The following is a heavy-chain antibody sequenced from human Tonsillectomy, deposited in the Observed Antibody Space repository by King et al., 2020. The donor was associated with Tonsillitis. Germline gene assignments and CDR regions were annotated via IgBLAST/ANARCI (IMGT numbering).Heavy chain of an antibody. V-gene: IGHV5-10-1*03. CDR1: GYSFTSYW. J-gene: IGHJ4*02. CDR3: ARQSDWSVVYFDY. CDR2: IDPTDSYT. D-gene: IGHD3-9*01. Sequence: VQLVESGAEVKKPGESLRISCKGSGYSFTSYWISWVRQMPGKGLEWMGRIDPTDSYTNYSSSFQGHVTISADKSITTAYLQWRSLKASDTAMYYCARQSDWSVVYFDYWGQGPLVTVSS.